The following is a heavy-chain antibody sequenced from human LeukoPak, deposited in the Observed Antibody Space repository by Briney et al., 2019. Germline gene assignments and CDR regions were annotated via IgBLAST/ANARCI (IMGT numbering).Heavy chain of an antibody. CDR1: GGSFFSYY. D-gene: IGHD3-22*01. CDR3: ARRAYYDTSGYYPTSGYFDL. V-gene: IGHV4-4*08. Sequence: SETLSLTCTVSGGSFFSYYWNWIRQPPGKGLEWIGYIYPNGITSYNPSLRSRGTISIATSKNQFSLRLRSVTAADTAIYYCARRAYYDTSGYYPTSGYFDLWGRGTLVTVSS. CDR2: IYPNGIT. J-gene: IGHJ2*01.